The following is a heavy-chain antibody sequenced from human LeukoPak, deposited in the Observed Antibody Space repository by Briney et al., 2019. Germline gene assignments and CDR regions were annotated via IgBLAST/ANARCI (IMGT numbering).Heavy chain of an antibody. CDR3: TRNRPTSPPHDVMDF. CDR1: GFIFADYP. J-gene: IGHJ4*02. D-gene: IGHD2/OR15-2a*01. CDR2: IRSKPYGGGP. V-gene: IGHV3-49*04. Sequence: GRSLRLSCTSSGFIFADYPMGWGRQAPGKGLEWVAFIRSKPYGGGPDYAASVKGRFTISRDDSRGIAYLQMNSLKIEDTAVYYCTRNRPTSPPHDVMDFWGQGTPVTVSS.